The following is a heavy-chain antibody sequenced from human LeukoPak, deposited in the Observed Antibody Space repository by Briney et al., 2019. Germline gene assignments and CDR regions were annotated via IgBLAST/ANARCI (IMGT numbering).Heavy chain of an antibody. CDR3: ARGSWDIRDGYNSYWYFDL. J-gene: IGHJ2*01. V-gene: IGHV3-64*02. Sequence: GGSLRLSCAASGFTFSSHAMHWVRQAPGKGLEYVSAISGNGDYTYYADSVKGRFTISRDNPKNTLYLQMDNLRAEDMAIYFCARGSWDIRDGYNSYWYFDLWGLGTLVTVSS. D-gene: IGHD5-24*01. CDR2: ISGNGDYT. CDR1: GFTFSSHA.